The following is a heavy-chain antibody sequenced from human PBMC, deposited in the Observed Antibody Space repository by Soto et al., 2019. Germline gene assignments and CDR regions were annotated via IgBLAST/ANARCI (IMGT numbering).Heavy chain of an antibody. CDR2: FDPEDGET. CDR1: GYTLTELS. J-gene: IGHJ3*02. D-gene: IGHD1-26*01. CDR3: ANKRYTGSPRAAFDI. V-gene: IGHV1-24*01. Sequence: ASVKVSCKVSGYTLTELSMHWVRQAPGKGLEWMGGFDPEDGETIYAQKFQGRVTMTEDTSTDTAYMKLSSLRSEDTAVYYCANKRYTGSPRAAFDIWGQGTMVTVSS.